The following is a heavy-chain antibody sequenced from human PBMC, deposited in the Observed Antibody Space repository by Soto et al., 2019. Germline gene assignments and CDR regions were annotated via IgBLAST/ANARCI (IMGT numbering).Heavy chain of an antibody. J-gene: IGHJ6*02. V-gene: IGHV1-69*13. CDR2: IIPIFGTA. CDR3: AREGVVPAAIGGHYYYYGMDV. D-gene: IGHD2-2*01. CDR1: GGTFSSYA. Sequence: SVKVSCKASGGTFSSYAISWVRQAPGQGLEWMGGIIPIFGTANYAQKFQGRVTITADESTSTAYMELSSLRSEDTAVYYCAREGVVPAAIGGHYYYYGMDVWGQGTTVTVSS.